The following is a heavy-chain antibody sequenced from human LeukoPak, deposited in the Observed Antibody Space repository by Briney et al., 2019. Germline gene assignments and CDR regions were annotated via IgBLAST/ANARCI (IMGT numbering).Heavy chain of an antibody. J-gene: IGHJ4*02. D-gene: IGHD1-26*01. CDR3: TRIIKSGSFDY. Sequence: GGSLRLSCAASGFTFNNAWMSWVRQAPGKGLEWVGRIKSKTDGGTTDYAAPVKGRFNISRDDSKNTLYLQMNSLKIEDTAVYYCTRIIKSGSFDYWGQGVLVTVSS. CDR1: GFTFNNAW. V-gene: IGHV3-15*01. CDR2: IKSKTDGGTT.